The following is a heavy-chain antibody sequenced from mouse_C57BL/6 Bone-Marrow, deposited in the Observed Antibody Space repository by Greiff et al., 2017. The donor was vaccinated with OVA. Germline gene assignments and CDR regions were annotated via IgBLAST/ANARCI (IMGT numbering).Heavy chain of an antibody. V-gene: IGHV1-9*01. CDR3: ASPGNYFACFAY. J-gene: IGHJ3*01. CDR2: ILPGSGST. D-gene: IGHD2-1*01. CDR1: GYTFTGYW. Sequence: QVQLQQSGAELMKPGASVKLSCKATGYTFTGYWIEWVKQRPGHGLEWIGEILPGSGSTNYNEKFKGKATFTADTSSNTAYMQLSCLTTEDSSLYYCASPGNYFACFAYWGQGTLLPVSA.